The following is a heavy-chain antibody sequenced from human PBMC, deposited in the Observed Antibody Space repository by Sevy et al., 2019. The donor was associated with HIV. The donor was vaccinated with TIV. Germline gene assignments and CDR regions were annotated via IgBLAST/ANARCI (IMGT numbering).Heavy chain of an antibody. V-gene: IGHV3-7*01. CDR1: GFTFSSHY. Sequence: GGSLRLSCAASGFTFSSHYMSWVRQAPGKGLEWVANIKQDGSDKFYVESVKGRFTISRDNAKNSLYLTLGSLRAEDTVMYFCAREALYYYDSERHYDDAFDMWGPGTMVTVSS. D-gene: IGHD3-22*01. CDR3: AREALYYYDSERHYDDAFDM. J-gene: IGHJ3*02. CDR2: IKQDGSDK.